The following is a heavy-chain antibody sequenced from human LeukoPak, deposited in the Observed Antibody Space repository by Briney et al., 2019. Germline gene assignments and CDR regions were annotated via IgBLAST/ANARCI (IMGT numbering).Heavy chain of an antibody. V-gene: IGHV4-30-4*08. Sequence: SQTLSLTCTVSGGSNSSGDYYWRWIRQPPGKGLEWIGYIYYSGSTYYNPSLKSRVTISVDTSKNQFSLKLSSVTAADTAVYYCARDSSGYVLNWGQGTLVTVSS. J-gene: IGHJ4*02. CDR2: IYYSGST. D-gene: IGHD3-22*01. CDR3: ARDSSGYVLN. CDR1: GGSNSSGDYY.